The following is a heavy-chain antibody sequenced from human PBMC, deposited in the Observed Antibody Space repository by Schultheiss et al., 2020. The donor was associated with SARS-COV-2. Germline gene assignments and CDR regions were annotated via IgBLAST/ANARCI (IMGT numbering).Heavy chain of an antibody. Sequence: GGSLRLSCAASGFTFSSYSMSWIRQAPGKGLEWVSYISSSGSTIYYADSVKGRFTISRDNAKNSLYLQMSSLRAEETAVYYCASSGSYYDVDYFDYWGQGTLVTVSS. V-gene: IGHV3-48*04. J-gene: IGHJ4*02. CDR3: ASSGSYYDVDYFDY. CDR1: GFTFSSYS. CDR2: ISSSGSTI. D-gene: IGHD1-26*01.